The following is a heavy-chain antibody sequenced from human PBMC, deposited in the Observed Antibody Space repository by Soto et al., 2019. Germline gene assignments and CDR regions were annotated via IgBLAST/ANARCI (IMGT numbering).Heavy chain of an antibody. Sequence: GGSLRLSCAASGFTFSSYSMNWVRQAPGKGLEWVSSISSSSSYIYYADSVKGRFTISRDNAKNSLYLQMNSLRAEDTAVYYCARAIGATITGYYYYGMDVWGQGIPVTVSS. CDR3: ARAIGATITGYYYYGMDV. J-gene: IGHJ6*02. CDR1: GFTFSSYS. D-gene: IGHD5-12*01. CDR2: ISSSSSYI. V-gene: IGHV3-21*01.